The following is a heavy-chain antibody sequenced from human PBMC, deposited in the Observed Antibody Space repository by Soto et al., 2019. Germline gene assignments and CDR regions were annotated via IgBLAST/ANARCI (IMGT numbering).Heavy chain of an antibody. D-gene: IGHD5-18*01. CDR1: GGTFSSYA. J-gene: IGHJ6*02. CDR3: ATQGLPNYYSDGMDV. V-gene: IGHV1-69*05. Sequence: QVQLVQSGAEVKKPGSSVKVSCKASGGTFSSYAISWVRQAPGQGLEWMGGIIPMFGTANYAQKFQGRVTXTXAXSXXTAYMERSSLRSEETAVYYCATQGLPNYYSDGMDVWGQGTPVAVSS. CDR2: IIPMFGTA.